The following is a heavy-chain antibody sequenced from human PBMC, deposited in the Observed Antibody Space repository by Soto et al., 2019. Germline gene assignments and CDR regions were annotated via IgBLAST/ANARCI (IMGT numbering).Heavy chain of an antibody. J-gene: IGHJ6*02. CDR2: IYYSGST. CDR3: ARGIEGWYQGRYYYGMDV. D-gene: IGHD6-19*01. V-gene: IGHV4-61*01. Sequence: SETLSLTCTVSGGSVSSGSYYWSWIRQPPGKGLEWIGYIYYSGSTNYNNSLKSRVTISVDTSKNQFSLKLSSVTAADTAVYYCARGIEGWYQGRYYYGMDVWGQGTTVTVSS. CDR1: GGSVSSGSYY.